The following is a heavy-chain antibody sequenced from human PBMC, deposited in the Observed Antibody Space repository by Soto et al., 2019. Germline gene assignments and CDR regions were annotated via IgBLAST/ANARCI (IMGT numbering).Heavy chain of an antibody. D-gene: IGHD3-10*01. Sequence: ASVKVSCKASGYTFTRDQIHWVRQAPGQGLEWMGMIDPSGGKTNYAQKFQGRVTMTRDTSTSTVYMALSSLRSEDTAIYFCGRVLRSLLSITALDTWGQGTLVTVSS. V-gene: IGHV1-46*01. J-gene: IGHJ5*02. CDR2: IDPSGGKT. CDR1: GYTFTRDQ. CDR3: GRVLRSLLSITALDT.